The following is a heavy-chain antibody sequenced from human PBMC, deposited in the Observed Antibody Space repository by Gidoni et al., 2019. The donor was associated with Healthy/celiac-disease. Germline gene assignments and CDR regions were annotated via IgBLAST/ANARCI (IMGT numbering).Heavy chain of an antibody. Sequence: QVQLVESGGGVVQPGRSLRLSCAASGFTFSSYGMHWVRQATGKGLEWVAVIWYDGSNKYYADSVKGRFTISRDNSKNTLYLQMNSLRAEDTAVYYCARDYYDSSGYSSYFDYWGQGTLVTVSS. J-gene: IGHJ4*02. CDR1: GFTFSSYG. CDR2: IWYDGSNK. CDR3: ARDYYDSSGYSSYFDY. V-gene: IGHV3-33*01. D-gene: IGHD3-22*01.